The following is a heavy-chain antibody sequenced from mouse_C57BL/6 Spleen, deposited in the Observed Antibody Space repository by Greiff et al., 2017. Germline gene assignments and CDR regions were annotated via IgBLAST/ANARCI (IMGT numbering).Heavy chain of an antibody. Sequence: QVQLQQSGAELVRPGSSVKLSCKASGYTFTSYWMDWVKQRPGQGLEWIGNIYPSDSETHYNQKFKDKATLTVDKSSSTAYMQLSSLTSEDSAVYYCARSRGYYGSSYQWYFDVWGTGTTVTVSS. CDR3: ARSRGYYGSSYQWYFDV. J-gene: IGHJ1*03. D-gene: IGHD1-1*01. CDR1: GYTFTSYW. CDR2: IYPSDSET. V-gene: IGHV1-61*01.